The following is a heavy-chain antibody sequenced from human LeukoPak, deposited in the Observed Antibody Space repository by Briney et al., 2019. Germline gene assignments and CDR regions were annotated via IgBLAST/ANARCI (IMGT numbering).Heavy chain of an antibody. CDR3: ARDSALDTAMDTFDY. D-gene: IGHD5-18*01. V-gene: IGHV3-21*01. Sequence: GGSLRLSCAASGFTFSSYSMNWVRQAPGRGLEWVSSISTSSVHIFYADSVKGRFTISRDNAKNSLYLQMNSLRAEDTAVYYCARDSALDTAMDTFDYWGQGTLVTVSS. CDR1: GFTFSSYS. CDR2: ISTSSVHI. J-gene: IGHJ4*02.